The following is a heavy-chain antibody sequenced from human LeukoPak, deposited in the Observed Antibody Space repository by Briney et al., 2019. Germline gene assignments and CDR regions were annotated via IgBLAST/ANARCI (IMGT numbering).Heavy chain of an antibody. CDR3: ARRDARGLGENDISFEY. V-gene: IGHV5-51*01. Sequence: GESLKISCKGSGYSFTSYWIGWVRQMPGKGLEWMGIIYPGDSETRYSPSFQGQVTFSVDKFISTAYLQWSSLKASDTAIYYCARRDARGLGENDISFEYWGQGTLVTVSS. CDR2: IYPGDSET. CDR1: GYSFTSYW. J-gene: IGHJ4*02. D-gene: IGHD3-16*01.